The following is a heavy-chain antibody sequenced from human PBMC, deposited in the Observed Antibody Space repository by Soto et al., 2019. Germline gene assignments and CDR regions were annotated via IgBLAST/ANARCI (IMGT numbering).Heavy chain of an antibody. D-gene: IGHD2-2*01. CDR3: ARHVLAAGYYYGMDV. CDR2: IIPIFGTA. CDR1: GGTFSSYA. J-gene: IGHJ6*02. V-gene: IGHV1-69*12. Sequence: QVQLVQSGAEVKKPGSSVKVSCKASGGTFSSYAISWVRQAPGQGLEWMGGIIPIFGTANYAQKFQGRVTITADESTRTDYMELSSLRSEDTAVYYCARHVLAAGYYYGMDVWGQGPTVTVSS.